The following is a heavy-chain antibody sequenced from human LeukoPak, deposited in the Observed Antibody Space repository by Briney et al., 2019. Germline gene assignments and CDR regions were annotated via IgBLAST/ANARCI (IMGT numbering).Heavy chain of an antibody. J-gene: IGHJ4*02. Sequence: GASVKVSCKASGYTFTGYYMHWVRQAPGQGLEWMGWINPNSGGTNYAQKFQGRVTMTRDTSISTAYMELSRLRSDDTAVYHCARQTAMVTNYYDSSGLDYWGQGTLVTVSS. V-gene: IGHV1-2*02. CDR1: GYTFTGYY. CDR2: INPNSGGT. D-gene: IGHD3-22*01. CDR3: ARQTAMVTNYYDSSGLDY.